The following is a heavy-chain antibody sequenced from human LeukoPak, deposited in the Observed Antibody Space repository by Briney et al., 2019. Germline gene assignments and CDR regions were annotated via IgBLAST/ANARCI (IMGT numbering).Heavy chain of an antibody. V-gene: IGHV4-39*01. CDR3: ASRYYYDSSGYFLY. D-gene: IGHD3-22*01. Sequence: SETLSLTCTVSGNSIRSSSYYWGWLRQPPGKGLEWIGYIYYSGSTYYSSSLKSRVTISVDTSKNQFSLKLNSVTAADTAVYYCASRYYYDSSGYFLYWRQGTLVTVSS. CDR1: GNSIRSSSYY. CDR2: IYYSGST. J-gene: IGHJ4*02.